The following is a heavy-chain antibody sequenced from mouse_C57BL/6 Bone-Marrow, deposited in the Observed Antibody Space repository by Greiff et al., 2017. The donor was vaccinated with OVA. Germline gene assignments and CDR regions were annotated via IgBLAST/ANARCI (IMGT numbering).Heavy chain of an antibody. D-gene: IGHD2-4*01. J-gene: IGHJ3*01. CDR3: ARDYDYGGFAY. CDR1: GYTFTGYW. CDR2: ILPGSGST. V-gene: IGHV1-9*01. Sequence: VQLVESGAELMKPGASVKLSCKASGYTFTGYWIEWVKQRPGHGLEWIGEILPGSGSTTYNEKFKGKATFTADTSSNTSSMQLSSLTTEDSAIYYCARDYDYGGFAYWGQGTLVTVSA.